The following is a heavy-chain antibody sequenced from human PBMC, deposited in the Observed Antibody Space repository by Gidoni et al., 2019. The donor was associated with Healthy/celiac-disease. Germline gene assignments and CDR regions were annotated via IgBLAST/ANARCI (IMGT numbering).Heavy chain of an antibody. Sequence: QVQLQQWGAGLLKPSETLSLTCAVYGGSFSGYYWSWIRQPPGKGLEWIGEINHSGSTNYNPSLKSRVTISVDTSKNQFSLKLRSVTAADTAVYYCAREEEWLSGYFDYWGQGTPGHRLL. D-gene: IGHD3-3*01. CDR2: INHSGST. V-gene: IGHV4-34*01. J-gene: IGHJ4*02. CDR1: GGSFSGYY. CDR3: AREEEWLSGYFDY.